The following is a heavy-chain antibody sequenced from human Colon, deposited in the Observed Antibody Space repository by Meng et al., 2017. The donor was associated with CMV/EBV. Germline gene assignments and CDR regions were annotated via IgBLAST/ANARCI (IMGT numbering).Heavy chain of an antibody. CDR3: AQPGGYGDYGMDV. J-gene: IGHJ6*02. Sequence: GGSLRLSCEGSGFTFSDYEMNWVRQAPGMGLEWVAYVNHRGTTIFYADSVKGRFTISRDNAKNSLYLQMNSLRAEDTAVYYCAQPGGYGDYGMDVWGQGTTVTVSS. V-gene: IGHV3-48*03. D-gene: IGHD4-17*01. CDR1: GFTFSDYE. CDR2: VNHRGTTI.